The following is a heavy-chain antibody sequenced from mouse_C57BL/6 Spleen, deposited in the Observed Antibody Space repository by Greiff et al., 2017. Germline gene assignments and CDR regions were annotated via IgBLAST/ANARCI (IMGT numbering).Heavy chain of an antibody. CDR3: ARASSGLAWFAY. V-gene: IGHV1-80*01. J-gene: IGHJ3*01. Sequence: QVQLQQSGAELVKPGASVKISCKASGYAFSSYWMNWVKQRPGKGLEWIGQIYPGDGDTNYNGKFKGKATLTADKSSSTAYMQLSSLTSEDSAVYFCARASSGLAWFAYWGQGTLVTVSA. D-gene: IGHD3-2*02. CDR2: IYPGDGDT. CDR1: GYAFSSYW.